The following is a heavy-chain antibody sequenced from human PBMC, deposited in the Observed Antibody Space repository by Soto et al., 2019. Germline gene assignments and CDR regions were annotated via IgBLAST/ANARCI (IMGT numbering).Heavy chain of an antibody. CDR3: ARRWGTYFDF. CDR1: GGSISSYY. D-gene: IGHD7-27*01. CDR2: IYYSGST. V-gene: IGHV4-59*01. J-gene: IGHJ4*02. Sequence: QVQLQESGPGLVKPSETLALTCTVSGGSISSYYWSWIRQPPGKGLEWIGYIYYSGSTDYDPSLKSRVTISGDTSKNQFSLKLSSVTAADTAVYYCARRWGTYFDFWGQGTLVTVSS.